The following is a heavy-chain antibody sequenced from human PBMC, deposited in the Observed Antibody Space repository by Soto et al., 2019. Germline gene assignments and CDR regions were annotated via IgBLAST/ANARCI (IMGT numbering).Heavy chain of an antibody. CDR2: INHSGST. J-gene: IGHJ5*02. D-gene: IGHD6-19*01. CDR3: ARYGPRLAVAGSWCFDP. Sequence: QVQLQQWGAGLLKPSETLSLTCAVYGGSFSGYYWSWIRQPPGKGLEWIGEINHSGSTNYNPSLKSRVTISVDTSKNQYSLKLSSVSAADTAVYYCARYGPRLAVAGSWCFDPWGQGTLVTVSS. V-gene: IGHV4-34*01. CDR1: GGSFSGYY.